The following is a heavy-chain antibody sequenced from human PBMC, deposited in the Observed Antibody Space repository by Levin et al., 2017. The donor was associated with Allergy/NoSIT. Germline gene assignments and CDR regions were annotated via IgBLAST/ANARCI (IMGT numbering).Heavy chain of an antibody. CDR1: GFTFSDYY. V-gene: IGHV3-11*01. CDR3: ARGMYYGFWSGFYAAGWFDY. J-gene: IGHJ4*02. CDR2: ISSSGSTI. D-gene: IGHD3-3*01. Sequence: PGESLKISCAASGFTFSDYYMNWIRQAPGKGLEWVSYISSSGSTIYYADSVKGRFTISRDNAKNSLYLQMNSLRAEDTAVYYCARGMYYGFWSGFYAAGWFDYWGQGTLVTVSS.